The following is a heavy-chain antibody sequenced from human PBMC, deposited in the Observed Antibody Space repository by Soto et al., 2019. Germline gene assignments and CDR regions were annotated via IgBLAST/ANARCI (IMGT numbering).Heavy chain of an antibody. CDR2: IIPIFGTA. J-gene: IGHJ5*02. CDR1: GGTFSSYA. D-gene: IGHD2-8*01. CDR3: ARLSANGAPGGWFDP. Sequence: SVKVSCKASGGTFSSYAISWVRQAPGQGLEWMGGIIPIFGTANYAQKFQGRVTITADESTSTAYMELSSLRSEDTAVYYCARLSANGAPGGWFDPWGQGTLVTVSS. V-gene: IGHV1-69*13.